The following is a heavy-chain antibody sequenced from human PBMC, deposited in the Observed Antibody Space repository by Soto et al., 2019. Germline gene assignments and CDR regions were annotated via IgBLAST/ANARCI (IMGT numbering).Heavy chain of an antibody. D-gene: IGHD6-13*01. Sequence: PGGSLRLSCAASGFTFSSYAMSWVRQAPGKGLEWVSAISGSGGSTYYADSVKGRFTISRDNSKNTLYLQMNSLRAEDTAVYYCARDRMSLNRAAAENYFAYGGQGTLVTVSS. J-gene: IGHJ4*02. CDR1: GFTFSSYA. V-gene: IGHV3-23*01. CDR2: ISGSGGST. CDR3: ARDRMSLNRAAAENYFAY.